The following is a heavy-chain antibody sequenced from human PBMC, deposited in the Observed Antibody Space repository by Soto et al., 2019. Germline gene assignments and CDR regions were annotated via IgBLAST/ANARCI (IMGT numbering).Heavy chain of an antibody. CDR2: IYWDDDK. D-gene: IGHD6-6*01. V-gene: IGHV2-5*02. J-gene: IGHJ4*02. CDR1: GFSLSTDDVG. CDR3: ARSKYSISSFDY. Sequence: GPTLVNPTQTLTLTCTFSGFSLSTDDVGVGWIRQPPGKALDWLAVIYWDDDKRYSPSLKSRLTITKDTSKNQVLLTMTNMDPVDTATYFCARSKYSISSFDYWGQGALVTVSS.